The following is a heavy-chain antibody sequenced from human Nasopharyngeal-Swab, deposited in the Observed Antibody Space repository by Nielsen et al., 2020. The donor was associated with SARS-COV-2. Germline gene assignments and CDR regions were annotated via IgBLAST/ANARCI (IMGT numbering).Heavy chain of an antibody. V-gene: IGHV3-21*01. CDR1: GFPFSNYT. CDR3: ARDGGLTGFNF. D-gene: IGHD3-9*01. CDR2: ITSIGGYI. J-gene: IGHJ4*02. Sequence: GGSLRLSCAASGFPFSNYTMTWVRQAPGKGLEWVSSITSIGGYIHYADSVKGHLTISRDDAKNSLYLQMNRLRVEDTAVYYCARDGGLTGFNFWGQGTLVTVSS.